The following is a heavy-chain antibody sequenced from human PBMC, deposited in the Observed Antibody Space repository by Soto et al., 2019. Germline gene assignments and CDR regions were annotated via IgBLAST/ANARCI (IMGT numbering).Heavy chain of an antibody. CDR2: IKSKTDGGTT. V-gene: IGHV3-15*07. J-gene: IGHJ4*02. D-gene: IGHD2-15*01. CDR1: GFTFSNAW. Sequence: GGSLRLSCAASGFTFSNAWMNWVRQAPGKGLEWVGRIKSKTDGGTTDYAAPVKGRLTISRDDSKNTLYLQMKSLKTGDTAVYYCTTEVPYCSGGSCYLFDYWGQGTLVTVSS. CDR3: TTEVPYCSGGSCYLFDY.